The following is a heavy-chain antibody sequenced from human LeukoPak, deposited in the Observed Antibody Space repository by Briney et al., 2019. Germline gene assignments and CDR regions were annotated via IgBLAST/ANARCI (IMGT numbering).Heavy chain of an antibody. D-gene: IGHD1-20*01. J-gene: IGHJ6*03. Sequence: SENLSLTCTVSGGSISSYYWSWIRQPPGKGLEWIGEINHSGSTNYNPSLKSRVTISVDTSKNQFSLKLSSVTAADTAVYYCASNWNYYYYYMDVWGKGTTVTVSS. V-gene: IGHV4-34*01. CDR2: INHSGST. CDR3: ASNWNYYYYYMDV. CDR1: GGSISSYY.